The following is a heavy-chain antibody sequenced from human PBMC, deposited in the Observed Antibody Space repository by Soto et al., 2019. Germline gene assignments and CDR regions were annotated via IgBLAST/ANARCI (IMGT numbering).Heavy chain of an antibody. CDR3: ARGSTTGTRYYYYYYMDV. Sequence: QVQLQESGPGLVKPSETLSLTCTVSGGSISSYYWSWIRQPPGKGLEWIGYIYYSGSTNYNPSLKSRVTISVDTSKNQFSLKLSSVTAADTAVYYCARGSTTGTRYYYYYYMDVWGKGTTVTVSS. CDR2: IYYSGST. J-gene: IGHJ6*03. D-gene: IGHD1-1*01. V-gene: IGHV4-59*01. CDR1: GGSISSYY.